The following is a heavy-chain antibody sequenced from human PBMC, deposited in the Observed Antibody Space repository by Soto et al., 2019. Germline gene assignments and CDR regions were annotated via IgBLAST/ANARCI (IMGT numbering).Heavy chain of an antibody. CDR3: ARGGLSDTYYYDSSGYPI. V-gene: IGHV4-59*01. CDR2: IYYSGST. CDR1: GGSLSSYY. D-gene: IGHD3-22*01. J-gene: IGHJ3*02. Sequence: PSETLSLTCVVSGGSLSSYYWSWIRQPPGKGLEWIGYIYYSGSTNYNPSLKSRVTVSVDTSKNQFSLKLSSVTAADTAVYYCARGGLSDTYYYDSSGYPIWGQGTMVTVS.